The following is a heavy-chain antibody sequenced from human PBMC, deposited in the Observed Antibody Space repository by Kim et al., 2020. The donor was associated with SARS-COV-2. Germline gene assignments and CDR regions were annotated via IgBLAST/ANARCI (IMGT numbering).Heavy chain of an antibody. Sequence: SETLSLTCAVYGGSFSGYYWSWIRQPPGKGLEWIGEINHSGSTNYNPSLKSRVTISVDTSKNQFSLKLSSVTAADTAVYYCARGGTYYYGSGSYYSLRRNWYFDLWGRGTLVTVSS. CDR1: GGSFSGYY. CDR3: ARGGTYYYGSGSYYSLRRNWYFDL. V-gene: IGHV4-34*01. D-gene: IGHD3-10*01. J-gene: IGHJ2*01. CDR2: INHSGST.